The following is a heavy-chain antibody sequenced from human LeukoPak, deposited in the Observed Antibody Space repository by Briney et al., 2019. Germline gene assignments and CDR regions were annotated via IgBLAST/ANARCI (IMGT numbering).Heavy chain of an antibody. CDR3: ARRAVAYYYYYYLDV. V-gene: IGHV1-8*03. CDR2: MNANSGNT. CDR1: GDTVPTYD. J-gene: IGHJ6*03. D-gene: IGHD6-19*01. Sequence: ASGQVSCHACGDTVPTYDINWMRRATGQGREGMGWMNANSGNTGYAQKFHGTLTITRNPSISTPYMDLSSLRSDDTAVYYCARRAVAYYYYYYLDVRGKGTTVTVSS.